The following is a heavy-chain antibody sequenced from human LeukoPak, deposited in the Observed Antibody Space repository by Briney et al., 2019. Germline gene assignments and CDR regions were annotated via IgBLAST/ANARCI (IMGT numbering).Heavy chain of an antibody. CDR2: IYYSGST. V-gene: IGHV4-59*01. J-gene: IGHJ4*02. Sequence: SETLSLTCTVSGGSISGFYWSWIRQPPGKGLEYIGYIYYSGSTNYSPSLKSRVTISVDTSNHQFSLKLSSVTAADTAVYYCARDGPISQLGPADYWGQGTLVTVSS. CDR1: GGSISGFY. D-gene: IGHD6-6*01. CDR3: ARDGPISQLGPADY.